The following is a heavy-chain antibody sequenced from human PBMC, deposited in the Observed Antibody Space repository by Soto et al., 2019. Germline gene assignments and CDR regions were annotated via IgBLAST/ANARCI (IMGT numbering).Heavy chain of an antibody. V-gene: IGHV1-18*01. J-gene: IGHJ5*02. CDR3: ARDSDPYCSSTSCYPNWFDP. CDR2: ISAYNGNT. Sequence: ASVKVSCKASGYTFTSYGISWVRQAPGQGLEWMGWISAYNGNTNYAQKLQGRVTMTTDTSTSTAYMELRSLRSDDTAVYYCARDSDPYCSSTSCYPNWFDPWGQGTLATVSS. CDR1: GYTFTSYG. D-gene: IGHD2-2*01.